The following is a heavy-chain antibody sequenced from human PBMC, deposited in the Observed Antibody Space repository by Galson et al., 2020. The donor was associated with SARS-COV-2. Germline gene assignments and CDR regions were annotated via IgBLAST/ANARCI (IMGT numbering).Heavy chain of an antibody. CDR2: IYYSGST. Sequence: SQTLSLTCTVSGGSISSSSYYWGWIRQPPGKGLEWIGSIYYSGSTYYNPPLKSRVTISVDTSKNQFSLKLSSVTAADTAVYYCARSPLGYCSSTSSQGCAFDIWGQGTMVTVSS. J-gene: IGHJ3*02. V-gene: IGHV4-39*07. CDR1: GGSISSSSYY. CDR3: ARSPLGYCSSTSSQGCAFDI. D-gene: IGHD2-2*01.